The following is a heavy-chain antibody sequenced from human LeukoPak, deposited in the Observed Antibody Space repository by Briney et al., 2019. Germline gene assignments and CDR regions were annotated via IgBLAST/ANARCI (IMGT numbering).Heavy chain of an antibody. CDR3: ARDYSSGWYIAFDI. D-gene: IGHD6-19*01. CDR1: GGTFSSYA. Sequence: ASVKVSCKASGGTFSSYAISWVRQAPGQGLEWMGGIIPIFGTANYAQKFQGRVTITTDESTSTAYMELSSLRSEDTAVYYCARDYSSGWYIAFDIWGQGTMVTVPS. J-gene: IGHJ3*02. CDR2: IIPIFGTA. V-gene: IGHV1-69*05.